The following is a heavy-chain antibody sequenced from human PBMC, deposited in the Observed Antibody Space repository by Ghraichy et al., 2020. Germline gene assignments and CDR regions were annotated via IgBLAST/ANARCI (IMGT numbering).Heavy chain of an antibody. J-gene: IGHJ5*02. D-gene: IGHD7-27*01. V-gene: IGHV3-53*01. CDR3: VRELGWPDDS. CDR2: IYTGDNT. CDR1: GFTVSTNY. Sequence: GGSLRLSCAASGFTVSTNYMSWVRQAPGKGLEWVSVIYTGDNTYYADSVKGRFSISRDNSKNTLYLQMNSLRAEDTAVYYCVRELGWPDDSWGQGTLVTVSS.